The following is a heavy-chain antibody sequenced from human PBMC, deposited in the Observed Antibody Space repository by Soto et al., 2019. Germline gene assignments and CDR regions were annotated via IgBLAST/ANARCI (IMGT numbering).Heavy chain of an antibody. Sequence: QTQSLTCTVSDASISNGGYYLRCIRQHPGKGLEWIGYIYYIGSTYYNPSLKSRVTISIDTSKNQFSLKLSSVTAADTAVYYCAREAIGYDSSGYHSRGAFDIWGQGTMV. CDR3: AREAIGYDSSGYHSRGAFDI. J-gene: IGHJ3*02. CDR1: DASISNGGYY. CDR2: IYYIGST. D-gene: IGHD3-22*01. V-gene: IGHV4-31*03.